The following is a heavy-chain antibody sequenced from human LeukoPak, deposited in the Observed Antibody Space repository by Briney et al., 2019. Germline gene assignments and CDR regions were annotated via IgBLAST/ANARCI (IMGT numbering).Heavy chain of an antibody. CDR1: GGSFSGYY. Sequence: PSETLSLTCAVYGGSFSGYYWSWIRQPPGKGLEWIGEINHSGSANYNPSLKSRVTISVDTSKNQFSLKLSSVTAADTAVYYCARRVLGRSLRGAFDYWGQGTLVTVSS. CDR3: ARRVLGRSLRGAFDY. J-gene: IGHJ4*02. V-gene: IGHV4-34*01. D-gene: IGHD3-10*01. CDR2: INHSGSA.